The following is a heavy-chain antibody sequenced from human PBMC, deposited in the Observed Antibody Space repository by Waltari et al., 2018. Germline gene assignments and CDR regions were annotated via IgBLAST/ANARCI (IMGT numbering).Heavy chain of an antibody. CDR3: ARGYMTTVTTLGY. CDR2: ISSSSSYI. CDR1: GFTFSSYS. V-gene: IGHV3-21*01. J-gene: IGHJ4*02. D-gene: IGHD4-17*01. Sequence: EVQLVESGGGLVKPGGSLRISCAASGFTFSSYSMNWVRQAPGKGLEWVSSISSSSSYIYYADSVKGRFTISRDNAKNSLYLQMNSLRAEDTAVYYCARGYMTTVTTLGYWGQGTLVTVSS.